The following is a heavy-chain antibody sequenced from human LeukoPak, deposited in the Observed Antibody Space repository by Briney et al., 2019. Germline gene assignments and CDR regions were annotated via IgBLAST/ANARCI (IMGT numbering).Heavy chain of an antibody. CDR3: ASIVGASGG. V-gene: IGHV3-74*03. D-gene: IGHD1-26*01. Sequence: QPGGSLRLSCAASGLTFSSYWMYWVRQAPGKGLVWVSRIDSDGSSTTYADSVKGRFTISRDNAKNTLYLQMNSLRAEDTAVYYCASIVGASGGWGQGTLVSVSS. CDR1: GLTFSSYW. J-gene: IGHJ4*02. CDR2: IDSDGSST.